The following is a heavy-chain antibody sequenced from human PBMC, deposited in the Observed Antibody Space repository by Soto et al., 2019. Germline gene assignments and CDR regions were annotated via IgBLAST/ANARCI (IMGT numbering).Heavy chain of an antibody. CDR2: ISYDGSNK. J-gene: IGHJ4*02. V-gene: IGHV3-30-3*01. D-gene: IGHD3-9*01. CDR3: ARDQSFIGDILTASGTDY. Sequence: GGSLRLSCAASGFTFSSYAMHWVRQAPGKGLEWVAVISYDGSNKYYADSVKGRFTISRDNSKNTLYLQMNSLRAEDTAVYYCARDQSFIGDILTASGTDYWGQGTLVTVSS. CDR1: GFTFSSYA.